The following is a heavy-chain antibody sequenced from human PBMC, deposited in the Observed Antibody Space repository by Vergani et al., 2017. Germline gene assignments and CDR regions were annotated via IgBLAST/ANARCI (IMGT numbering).Heavy chain of an antibody. V-gene: IGHV4-59*01. CDR2: IYYSGST. D-gene: IGHD5-18*01. CDR3: AKDGLGYGLSFDY. J-gene: IGHJ4*02. CDR1: GGSISSYY. Sequence: QVQLQESGPGLVKPSETLSLTCTVSGGSISSYYWSWIRQPPGKGLEWIGYIYYSGSTNYNPSLKSRVTISVDTSKNQFSLKLSSVTAEDTAVYYCAKDGLGYGLSFDYWGQGTLVTVSS.